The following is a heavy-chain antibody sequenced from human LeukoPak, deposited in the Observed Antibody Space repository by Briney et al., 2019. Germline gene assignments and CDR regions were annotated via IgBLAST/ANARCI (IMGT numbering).Heavy chain of an antibody. J-gene: IGHJ4*02. Sequence: SETLSLTCAVYGGSFSGYYCSWIRQPPGKGLEWIGEINQSGSTNYNPSLKSRVTISVDTSKNQFSLRLSSVTAADTAVYYCARGPRRGYSYGQHYYFDYWGQGTLVTASS. CDR2: INQSGST. V-gene: IGHV4-34*01. CDR3: ARGPRRGYSYGQHYYFDY. D-gene: IGHD5-18*01. CDR1: GGSFSGYY.